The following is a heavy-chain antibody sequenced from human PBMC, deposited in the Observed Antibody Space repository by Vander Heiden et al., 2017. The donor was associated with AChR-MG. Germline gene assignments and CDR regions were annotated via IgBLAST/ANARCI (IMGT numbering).Heavy chain of an antibody. V-gene: IGHV3-30*18. J-gene: IGHJ6*03. CDR3: AKGKQWQTKYYYYYMDV. CDR2: ISYDGSNK. CDR1: GFTFSSYG. D-gene: IGHD6-19*01. Sequence: QVQLVESGGGVVQPGRSLRLSCAASGFTFSSYGMHWGRQASGKGLEWVAVISYDGSNKYYADSVKGRFTISRDNSKNTLYLQMNSLRAEDTAVYYCAKGKQWQTKYYYYYMDVWGKGTTVTVSS.